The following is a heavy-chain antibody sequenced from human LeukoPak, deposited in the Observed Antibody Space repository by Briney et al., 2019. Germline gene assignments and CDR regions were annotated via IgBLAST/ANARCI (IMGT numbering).Heavy chain of an antibody. CDR2: ISGSGGTI. CDR3: ARFRQQIAYYYYYAVDV. V-gene: IGHV3-48*03. J-gene: IGHJ6*02. D-gene: IGHD3-10*01. CDR1: GFTLSNYE. Sequence: GGSLRLSCAASGFTLSNYEMNWVRQAPGKGLEWVSYISGSGGTIYNADSVEGRFTISRDNAKNSLYLQMNSLTAEDTAVYYCARFRQQIAYYYYYAVDVWGQGTTVTVSS.